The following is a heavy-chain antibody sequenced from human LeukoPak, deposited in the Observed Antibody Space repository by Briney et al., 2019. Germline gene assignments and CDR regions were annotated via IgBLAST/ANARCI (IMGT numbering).Heavy chain of an antibody. V-gene: IGHV4-61*02. D-gene: IGHD2-21*01. CDR3: ARGRGGDSRTFDY. J-gene: IGHJ4*02. CDR2: IYTTGST. CDR1: GGSISSGSYY. Sequence: PSETLSLTCTVSGGSISSGSYYWSWIRQPAGKGLEWIGRIYTTGSTKYNPSLQSRITMSVDTSKNQFSLNLNSVTAADTAVYYCARGRGGDSRTFDYWGQGTLVTVSS.